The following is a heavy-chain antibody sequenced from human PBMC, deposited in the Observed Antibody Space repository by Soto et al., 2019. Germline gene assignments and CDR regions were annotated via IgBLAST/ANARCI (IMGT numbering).Heavy chain of an antibody. Sequence: PSETLSLTCTVSRGSVSSATYYWNWIRQPPGKGLEWIGYIYYSGSTNYNPSLKSRVTISVDTSKNQFSLKLSSVTAADTAVYYCAREGHKSYGMDVWGQGTTVTVSS. CDR2: IYYSGST. J-gene: IGHJ6*02. V-gene: IGHV4-61*01. CDR1: RGSVSSATYY. CDR3: AREGHKSYGMDV.